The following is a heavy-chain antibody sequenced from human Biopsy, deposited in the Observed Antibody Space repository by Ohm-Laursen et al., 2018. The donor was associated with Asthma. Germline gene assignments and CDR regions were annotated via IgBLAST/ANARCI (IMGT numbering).Heavy chain of an antibody. CDR1: GFTVSRDH. Sequence: GSLRLSCTASGFTVSRDHMFWVRQAPGKGLEWVSVIYSGGTSHTADSVRGRFTISRDFSKNTLHLQMHSLRVEDTAVYYCARGDSSGWSHYYFGYWGQGTLVTVSS. D-gene: IGHD6-19*01. V-gene: IGHV3-53*01. CDR3: ARGDSSGWSHYYFGY. J-gene: IGHJ4*02. CDR2: IYSGGTS.